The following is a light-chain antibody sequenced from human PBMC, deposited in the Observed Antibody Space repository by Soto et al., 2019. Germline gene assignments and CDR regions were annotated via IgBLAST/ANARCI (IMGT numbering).Light chain of an antibody. V-gene: IGKV3-11*01. CDR2: DAS. Sequence: LKRSPAALSLSTGERASLSCRASQSVFSSLAWYQQKPGQAPRLLISDASNRAAGIPARFSGSGSGTDFTLTISSLEPEDFALYYCQHYGRSPIPFGQGRLLAVK. J-gene: IGKJ5*01. CDR1: QSVFSS. CDR3: QHYGRSPIP.